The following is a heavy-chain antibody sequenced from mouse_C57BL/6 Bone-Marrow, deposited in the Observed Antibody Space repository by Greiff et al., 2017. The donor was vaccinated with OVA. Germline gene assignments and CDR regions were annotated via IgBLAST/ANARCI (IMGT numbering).Heavy chain of an antibody. CDR1: GFTFSSYA. V-gene: IGHV5-9-1*02. Sequence: EVQGVESGAGLVKPGGSLKLSCAASGFTFSSYAMSWVRQTPEKRLEWVAYISSGGDYIYYADTVKGRFTISRDNARNTLYLQMSSLKSEDTAMYYCTRDWAWFAYWGQGTLVTVSA. J-gene: IGHJ3*01. CDR3: TRDWAWFAY. CDR2: ISSGGDYI.